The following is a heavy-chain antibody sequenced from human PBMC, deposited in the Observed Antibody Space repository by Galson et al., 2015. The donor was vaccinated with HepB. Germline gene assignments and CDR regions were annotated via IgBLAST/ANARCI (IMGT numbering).Heavy chain of an antibody. V-gene: IGHV1-18*01. CDR1: GYNLTDA. CDR3: ATGRSIVWSFDY. CDR2: ISADSGSA. J-gene: IGHJ4*02. D-gene: IGHD6-19*01. Sequence: SVKVSCKASGYNLTDAMSWVRQAPGQGLECMGWISADSGSARYAEMFQGRVTMTTDTSTNTAYLELRSLRLDDTAVYYCATGRSIVWSFDYWGQGTLVTVSS.